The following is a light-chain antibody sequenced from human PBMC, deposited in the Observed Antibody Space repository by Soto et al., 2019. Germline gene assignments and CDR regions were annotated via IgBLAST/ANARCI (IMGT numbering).Light chain of an antibody. CDR1: SSDIGSHNL. Sequence: QSVLTQPASVSGSPGQSITISCAGTSSDIGSHNLVSWYQHHPDKAPKLLIYEVADRPSGVSDRFSGSKSGNTASLTISGLRAEDEADYYCSSYTSITTYVFGTGTKATVL. V-gene: IGLV2-14*02. CDR3: SSYTSITTYV. CDR2: EVA. J-gene: IGLJ1*01.